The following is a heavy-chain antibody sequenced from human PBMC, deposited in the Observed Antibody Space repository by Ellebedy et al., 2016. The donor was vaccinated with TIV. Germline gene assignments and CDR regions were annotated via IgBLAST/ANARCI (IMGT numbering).Heavy chain of an antibody. CDR3: ARESLRYFDWLSDLDY. V-gene: IGHV3-33*01. CDR2: IWYDGSNE. J-gene: IGHJ4*02. CDR1: GFTFRNYG. D-gene: IGHD3-9*01. Sequence: PSETLSLTCAASGFTFRNYGMHWVRQAPGKGLEWVAVIWYDGSNEYYGDSVKGRFTISRDNSKNTLYLQMNSLRVEDTAVYYCARESLRYFDWLSDLDYWGQGTLVTVSS.